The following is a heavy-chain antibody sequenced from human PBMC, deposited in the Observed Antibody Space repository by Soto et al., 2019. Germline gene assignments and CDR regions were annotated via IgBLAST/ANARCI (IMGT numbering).Heavy chain of an antibody. CDR1: GCTFRSYS. V-gene: IGHV3-21*01. D-gene: IGHD3-10*01. Sequence: GRSLRLPCAASGCTFRSYSRSLISKAPRKGPEWVSCISSRSSYIYYAGTVKGRFTISGDNSKNSLCLQMNSLTAADTAVYYCARVHYGSGSYAPRSSESRHPSDYWGRGPLVTVSS. CDR3: ARVHYGSGSYAPRSSESRHPSDY. J-gene: IGHJ4*02. CDR2: ISSRSSYI.